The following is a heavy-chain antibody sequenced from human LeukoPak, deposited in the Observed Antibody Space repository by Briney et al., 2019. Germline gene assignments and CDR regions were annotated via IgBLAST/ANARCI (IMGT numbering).Heavy chain of an antibody. CDR3: ASLENRGYTNAFEI. J-gene: IGHJ3*02. Sequence: SETLSLTCTVSGGSISSGGFFWSWIRQSPGKGLECIGYIYYTGSTYYTPSLKSRLTMSVDTSKNQFSLTLTGLTAADTAVYYCASLENRGYTNAFEIWGQGTPVVVSS. CDR1: GGSISSGGFF. V-gene: IGHV4-30-4*01. CDR2: IYYTGST. D-gene: IGHD3-22*01.